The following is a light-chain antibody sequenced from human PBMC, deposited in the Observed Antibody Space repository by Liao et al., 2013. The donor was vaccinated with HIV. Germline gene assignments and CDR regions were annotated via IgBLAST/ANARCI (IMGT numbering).Light chain of an antibody. Sequence: SYELTQPPSVSVSPGQTASITCSGDKLGDKYACWYQQKPGQSPVLVIYQDNKRSLGITERFSGSNSGNTATLTISGTQALDEADYYCQAWDSSTAVFGGGTKLTVL. J-gene: IGLJ2*01. CDR3: QAWDSSTAV. V-gene: IGLV3-1*01. CDR2: QDN. CDR1: KLGDKY.